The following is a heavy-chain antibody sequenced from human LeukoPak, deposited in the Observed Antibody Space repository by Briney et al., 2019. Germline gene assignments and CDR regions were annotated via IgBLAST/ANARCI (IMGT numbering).Heavy chain of an antibody. CDR3: ARASYCSNGVCYLVEY. J-gene: IGHJ4*02. Sequence: GGSLRLSCAASGFTFSSYWMSWVRQAPGKGLEWVSSISGGGDNTYYADSVKGRFTISRDNSKNTLFLQMNSLRAEDTAVYYCARASYCSNGVCYLVEYWGQGTLVTVSS. D-gene: IGHD2-8*01. CDR1: GFTFSSYW. CDR2: ISGGGDNT. V-gene: IGHV3-23*01.